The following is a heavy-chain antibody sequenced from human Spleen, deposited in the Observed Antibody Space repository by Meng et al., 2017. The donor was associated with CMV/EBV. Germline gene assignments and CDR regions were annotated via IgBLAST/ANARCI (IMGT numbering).Heavy chain of an antibody. Sequence: QVQLQESGTGLVKPSVALSLSFAVSGGSISSSNLWTWVRQVPGKGLEWIGEIYQSGSTNYNPSLKSRVTISVDKFKNQFSLKLGSVTAADTAVYYCARIERRRILKYCGSDCSTTDYWGQGTLVTVSS. CDR1: GGSISSSNL. CDR2: IYQSGST. CDR3: ARIERRRILKYCGSDCSTTDY. J-gene: IGHJ4*02. D-gene: IGHD2-21*02. V-gene: IGHV4-4*02.